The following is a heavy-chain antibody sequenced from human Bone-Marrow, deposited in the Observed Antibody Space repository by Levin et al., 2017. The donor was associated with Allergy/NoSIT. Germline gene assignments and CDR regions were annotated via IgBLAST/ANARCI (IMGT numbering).Heavy chain of an antibody. CDR3: AGGNGWYVS. Sequence: SCAVSGGSVSRSNWWSRVRQPPGKGLEWIGEAYHTGSTKYNPSLNSRVTISVDKSNNQFSLRLTSVTAADTAVYYCAGGNGWYVSWGQGTLVIVSS. J-gene: IGHJ5*01. V-gene: IGHV4-4*02. CDR2: AYHTGST. CDR1: GGSVSRSNW. D-gene: IGHD2-8*01.